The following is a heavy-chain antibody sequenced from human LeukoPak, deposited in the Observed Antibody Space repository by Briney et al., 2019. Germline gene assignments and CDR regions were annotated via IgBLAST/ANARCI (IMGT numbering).Heavy chain of an antibody. V-gene: IGHV4-39*01. CDR1: GVSIRSTSYY. CDR3: ARPANYGDYEDEIPPHNWFDP. J-gene: IGHJ5*02. Sequence: SETLSLTCTVSGVSIRSTSYYWGWIRQPPGKGLEWIGSIYYSGSTYYNPSLKSRVTISVDTSKNQFSLKLSSVTAADTAVYYCARPANYGDYEDEIPPHNWFDPWGQGTLVTVSS. CDR2: IYYSGST. D-gene: IGHD4-17*01.